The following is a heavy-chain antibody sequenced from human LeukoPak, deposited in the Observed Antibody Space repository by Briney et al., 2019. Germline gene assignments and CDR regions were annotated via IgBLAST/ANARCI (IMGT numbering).Heavy chain of an antibody. V-gene: IGHV3-21*01. CDR3: ARAPRYFDWSNGFDL. J-gene: IGHJ3*01. Sequence: PGGSLRLSCGASGFTFSSYSMNWVRQAPGKGLEWVSSIGSSSSYIYYADSVKGRFTISRDNAKNSLYLQMSSLRAEDTAVYCCARAPRYFDWSNGFDLWGQGTMVTVSS. D-gene: IGHD3-9*01. CDR2: IGSSSSYI. CDR1: GFTFSSYS.